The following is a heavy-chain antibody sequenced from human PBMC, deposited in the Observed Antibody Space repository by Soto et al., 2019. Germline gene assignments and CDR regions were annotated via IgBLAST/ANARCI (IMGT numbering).Heavy chain of an antibody. CDR2: IIPILGIA. CDR3: ARSGIVVVPAASQAEYFQH. CDR1: GSTFSSYT. J-gene: IGHJ1*01. D-gene: IGHD2-2*01. Sequence: SVKVSCKASGSTFSSYTLSWVRQAPGQGLEWMGRIIPILGIANYAQKFQGRVTITADKSTSTAYMELSSLRSEDTAVYYCARSGIVVVPAASQAEYFQHWG. V-gene: IGHV1-69*02.